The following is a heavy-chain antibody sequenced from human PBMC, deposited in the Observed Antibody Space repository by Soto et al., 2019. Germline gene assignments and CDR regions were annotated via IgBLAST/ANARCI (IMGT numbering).Heavy chain of an antibody. V-gene: IGHV3-23*01. CDR3: ARGHCSRTSCYTGGYYYYPMDV. CDR2: ISGSGGST. CDR1: GFTFSSYA. J-gene: IGHJ6*02. Sequence: GGSLRLSCAASGFTFSSYAMSWVRQAPGKGLEWVSAISGSGGSTYYADSVKGRFTISRDNARNSLDLQMNNLRAEDTAVYHCARGHCSRTSCYTGGYYYYPMDVWGQGTTVTVSS. D-gene: IGHD2-2*01.